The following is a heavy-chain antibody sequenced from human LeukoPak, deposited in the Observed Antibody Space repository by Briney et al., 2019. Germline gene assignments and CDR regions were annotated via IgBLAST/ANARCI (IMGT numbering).Heavy chain of an antibody. CDR3: AREAIRWFDP. Sequence: GGSLRLSCAASGFTFSSYEMTWVRQAPGKGLEWVSYISSSGNTINYADSVKGRFTISRDNARNTLYLQMNSLRAEDTAVYYCAREAIRWFDPWGQGTLVTVSS. D-gene: IGHD2-2*02. CDR2: ISSSGNTI. J-gene: IGHJ5*02. CDR1: GFTFSSYE. V-gene: IGHV3-48*03.